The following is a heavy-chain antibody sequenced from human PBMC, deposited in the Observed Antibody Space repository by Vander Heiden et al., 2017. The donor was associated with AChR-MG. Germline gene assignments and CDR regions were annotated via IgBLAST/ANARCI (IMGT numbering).Heavy chain of an antibody. V-gene: IGHV5-51*03. J-gene: IGHJ3*02. D-gene: IGHD1-1*01. CDR1: GYSFTTYW. CDR2: IYPGDSDT. CDR3: ARGRDAYNDAFDI. Sequence: EVQLVQSGTEVKKPGESLQISCEGSGYSFTTYWIAWLRQMPGKGLEWMGIIYPGDSDTRYSQSFQGQVTISAGKSISTAYLQWSSLKASDTAIYYCARGRDAYNDAFDIWGQGTMVTVSS.